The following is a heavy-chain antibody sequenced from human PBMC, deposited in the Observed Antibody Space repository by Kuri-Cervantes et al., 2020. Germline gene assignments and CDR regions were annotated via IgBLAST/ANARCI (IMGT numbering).Heavy chain of an antibody. Sequence: SGPTLVKPTQTRTLTCTFSVFSLSTSAVAVGWIRQPPGKALEWLALIYWDDDKRYSPSLKSRLTITKDTSKNQVVLTMTNMDPVDTATYYCAHRQLWFGTNYFDYWGQGTLVTVSS. CDR2: IYWDDDK. CDR1: VFSLSTSAVA. D-gene: IGHD3-10*01. J-gene: IGHJ4*02. V-gene: IGHV2-5*02. CDR3: AHRQLWFGTNYFDY.